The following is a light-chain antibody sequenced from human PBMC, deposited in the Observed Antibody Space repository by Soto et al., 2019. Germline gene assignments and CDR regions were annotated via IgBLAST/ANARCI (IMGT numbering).Light chain of an antibody. CDR1: QGISNY. V-gene: IGKV1-27*01. Sequence: DIQMTQSPSSLSASVGDRVTITCRASQGISNYLAWYQQKPGKVPKLLIYAASTLQSGVPSRFSGSGSETDFTLTISSLQPEDVATYYCQKYYSAPPMYTFGQGTKLEIK. CDR3: QKYYSAPPMYT. J-gene: IGKJ2*01. CDR2: AAS.